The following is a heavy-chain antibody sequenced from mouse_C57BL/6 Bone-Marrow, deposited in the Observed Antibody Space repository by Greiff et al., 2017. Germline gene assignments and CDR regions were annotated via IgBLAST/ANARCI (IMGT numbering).Heavy chain of an antibody. J-gene: IGHJ3*01. V-gene: IGHV5-4*01. CDR1: GFTFSSYA. Sequence: EVPLQESGGGLVKPGGSLKLSCAASGFTFSSYAMSWVRQTPEKRLEWVATISDGGSYTYYPDNVKGRFTISRDNAKNNLYLQMSHLKSEDTAMYYCARVRAGTGFAYWGQGTLVTVSA. CDR2: ISDGGSYT. D-gene: IGHD4-1*01. CDR3: ARVRAGTGFAY.